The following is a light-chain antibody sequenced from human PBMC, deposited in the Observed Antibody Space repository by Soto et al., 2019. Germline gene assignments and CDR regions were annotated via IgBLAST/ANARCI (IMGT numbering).Light chain of an antibody. CDR3: SACTSRSTLV. V-gene: IGLV2-14*01. Sequence: QSALTQPASVSGSPGQSITISCSGTSRDIGAYNLVSWYQQPPGKAPKLLIYEVRNRPSGISNRFSGSKSGTTASLTISSLLPEDEADYYCSACTSRSTLVFGGGTKVTVL. CDR1: SRDIGAYNL. J-gene: IGLJ2*01. CDR2: EVR.